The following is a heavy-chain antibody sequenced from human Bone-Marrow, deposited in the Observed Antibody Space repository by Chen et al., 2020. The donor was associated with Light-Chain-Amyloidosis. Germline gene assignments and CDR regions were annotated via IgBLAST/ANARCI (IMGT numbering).Heavy chain of an antibody. V-gene: IGHV3-48*02. J-gene: IGHJ3*01. CDR3: ARWVNYDVPSRGRFDV. D-gene: IGHD3-10*02. CDR1: GFDFSRYT. Sequence: EVQLVESGGGLAQPGGSLRLSCVASGFDFSRYTMGWVRQAPGKGPEWLSGLGSMVPTINNADSVKGRCTISRDNANTALFLHMKSRSDEDTALDSCARWVNYDVPSRGRFDVWGQGTMASVSS. CDR2: LGSMVPTI.